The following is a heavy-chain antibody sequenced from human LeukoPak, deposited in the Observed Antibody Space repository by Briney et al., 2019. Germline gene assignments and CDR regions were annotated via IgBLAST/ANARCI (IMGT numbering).Heavy chain of an antibody. D-gene: IGHD6-13*01. CDR1: GGSISSYY. J-gene: IGHJ6*02. CDR2: IYYSGST. Sequence: SETLSLTCTVSGGSISSYYWSWIRQPPGKGLEWNGYIYYSGSTNYNPSLKSRVTISVDTSKNQFSLKLSSVTAADTAVYYCARGIGSSWYYYYGMDVWGQGTTVTVSS. CDR3: ARGIGSSWYYYYGMDV. V-gene: IGHV4-59*01.